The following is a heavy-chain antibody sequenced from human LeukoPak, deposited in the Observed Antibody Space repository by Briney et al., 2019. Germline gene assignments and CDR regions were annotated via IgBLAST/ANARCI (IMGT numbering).Heavy chain of an antibody. V-gene: IGHV3-23*01. D-gene: IGHD6-19*01. CDR3: ARGDSSGWHQFDY. CDR2: ISGSGGST. CDR1: GFTFSSYA. J-gene: IGHJ4*02. Sequence: GGSLRLSCVASGFTFSSYAMSWVRQAPGKGLEWVSVISGSGGSTYYADSVKGRFTISRDNSKNTLYLQMNSLRAEDTAVYYCARGDSSGWHQFDYWGQGTLVTVSS.